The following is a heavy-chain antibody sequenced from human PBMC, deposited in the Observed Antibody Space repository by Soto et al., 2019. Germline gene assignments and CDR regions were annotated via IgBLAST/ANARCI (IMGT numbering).Heavy chain of an antibody. CDR1: GFTFSSYW. Sequence: EVQLVESGGGLVQPGGSLRLSCAASGFTFSSYWMTWVRQAPGKGLEWVANIKQDGSEKYYVDSVKGRFTISRDNAKNSLYLQMNSLRAEDTAVYYYATHPYSSGWYCWGQGTLVTVSS. V-gene: IGHV3-7*02. CDR3: ATHPYSSGWYC. D-gene: IGHD6-13*01. J-gene: IGHJ4*02. CDR2: IKQDGSEK.